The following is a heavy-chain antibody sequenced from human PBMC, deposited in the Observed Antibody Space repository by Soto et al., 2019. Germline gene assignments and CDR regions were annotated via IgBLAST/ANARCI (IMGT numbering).Heavy chain of an antibody. V-gene: IGHV4-59*01. CDR3: ARRRDGYTGVWFDP. CDR2: IYYTGST. CDR1: GAPISAFY. Sequence: RSLTCTVSGAPISAFYWSWIRQSPGKRLEWIGHIYYTGSTNYNPSLNSRVTISLDTSKNQFSLRLNSVTAADTAVYYCARRRDGYTGVWFDPWGQGTLVTVSS. D-gene: IGHD5-12*01. J-gene: IGHJ5*02.